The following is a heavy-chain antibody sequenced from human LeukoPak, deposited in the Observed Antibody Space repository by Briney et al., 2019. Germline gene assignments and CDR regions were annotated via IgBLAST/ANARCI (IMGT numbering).Heavy chain of an antibody. Sequence: PSETLSLTCAVYGGSFSGYYWSWIRQPPGKGLEWTGEINHSGSTNYNPSLKSRVTISVDTSKNQFSLKLSSVTAADTAVYYCARGKIAAAAPGYFDYWGQGTLVTVSS. CDR1: GGSFSGYY. V-gene: IGHV4-34*01. CDR3: ARGKIAAAAPGYFDY. CDR2: INHSGST. D-gene: IGHD6-13*01. J-gene: IGHJ4*02.